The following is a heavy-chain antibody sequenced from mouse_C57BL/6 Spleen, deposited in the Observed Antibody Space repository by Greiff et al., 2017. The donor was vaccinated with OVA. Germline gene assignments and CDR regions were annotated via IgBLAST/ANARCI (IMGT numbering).Heavy chain of an antibody. CDR2: ISDGGSYT. CDR3: ARDGGRGCAY. CDR1: GFTFSSYA. Sequence: EVKLVESGGGLVKPGGSLKLSCAASGFTFSSYAMSWVRQTPEKRLEWVATISDGGSYTYYPDNVKGRFTISRDNAKNNLYLQMSHLKSEDTAMYYCARDGGRGCAYWGQGTLVTVSA. V-gene: IGHV5-4*01. D-gene: IGHD3-3*01. J-gene: IGHJ3*01.